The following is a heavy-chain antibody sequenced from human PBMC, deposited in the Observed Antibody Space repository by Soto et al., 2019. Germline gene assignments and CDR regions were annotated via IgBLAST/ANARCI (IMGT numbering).Heavy chain of an antibody. D-gene: IGHD3-10*01. J-gene: IGHJ6*03. CDR3: ARAPNNYYGSGSAYYMDV. CDR2: MNPNSGNT. V-gene: IGHV1-8*01. Sequence: ASVKVSCKASGYTFTRYDINWVRQATGQGLEWMGWMNPNSGNTGYAQKFQGRVTMTRNTSISTAYMELSSLRSEDTAVYYCARAPNNYYGSGSAYYMDVWGKGTTVTVSS. CDR1: GYTFTRYD.